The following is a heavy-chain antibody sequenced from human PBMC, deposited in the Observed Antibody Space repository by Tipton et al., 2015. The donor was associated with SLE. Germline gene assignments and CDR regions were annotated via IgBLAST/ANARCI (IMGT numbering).Heavy chain of an antibody. J-gene: IGHJ2*01. CDR2: IYYSGST. CDR3: ARVFRDGVGSGSYPAYFDL. V-gene: IGHV4-39*07. Sequence: TLSLTCTVSGGSISSSSYYWGWIRQPPGKGLEWIGSIYYSGSTYYNPSLKSRVTISVDTSKNQFSLKLSSVTAADTAVYYCARVFRDGVGSGSYPAYFDLWGRGTLVTASS. CDR1: GGSISSSSYY. D-gene: IGHD3-10*01.